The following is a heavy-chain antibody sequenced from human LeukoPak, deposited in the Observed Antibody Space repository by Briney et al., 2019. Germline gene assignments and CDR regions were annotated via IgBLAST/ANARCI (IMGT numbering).Heavy chain of an antibody. V-gene: IGHV1-46*01. D-gene: IGHD6-19*01. Sequence: ASVKVSCKASGNTFTSYYMHWVRQAPGQGLEWMGIINPSGGSTSYAQKFQGRVTMTRDTSTSTVYMELSSLRSEDTAVYYCARKDIAVAGTGRANWFDPWGQGTLVTVSS. CDR2: INPSGGST. CDR3: ARKDIAVAGTGRANWFDP. J-gene: IGHJ5*02. CDR1: GNTFTSYY.